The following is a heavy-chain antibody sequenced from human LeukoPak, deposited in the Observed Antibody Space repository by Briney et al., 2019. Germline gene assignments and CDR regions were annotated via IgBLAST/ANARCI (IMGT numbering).Heavy chain of an antibody. CDR1: GFTFSSYG. V-gene: IGHV3-30*03. CDR2: ISYDGSNK. J-gene: IGHJ4*02. D-gene: IGHD6-19*01. CDR3: ARDLSAAFDF. Sequence: GGSLRLSCAASGFTFSSYGMHWVRQAPGKGLEWVAVISYDGSNKYYADSVKGRFSISRDDSKNTLFLDMSNLRVEDTALYYCARDLSAAFDFWGQGVLVTVSS.